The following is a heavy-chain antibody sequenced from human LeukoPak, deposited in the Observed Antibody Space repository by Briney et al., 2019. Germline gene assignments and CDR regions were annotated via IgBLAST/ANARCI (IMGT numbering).Heavy chain of an antibody. CDR1: GFTFSSYW. V-gene: IGHV3-7*03. D-gene: IGHD1-26*01. J-gene: IGHJ4*02. Sequence: GGSLRLSCAASGFTFSSYWMSWVRQAPGKGLEWVANIKQDGSEKYYVDSVKGRFTISRDNAKNSLYPQMNSLRAEDTAVYYCAKERETRHARREFDYWGQGTLVTVSS. CDR3: AKERETRHARREFDY. CDR2: IKQDGSEK.